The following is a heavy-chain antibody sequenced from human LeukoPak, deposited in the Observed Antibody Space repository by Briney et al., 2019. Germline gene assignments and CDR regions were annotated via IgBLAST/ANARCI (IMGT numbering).Heavy chain of an antibody. Sequence: GGSLRLSCAASGFTVSSNYMSWVRQAPGKGLEWVSAIYSGGSTYYADSVKDRFTISRDNSKNTLYLQMNSLRSEDTAVYYCARDSLVAAADHTHHLVDPWAREPWSPSPQ. V-gene: IGHV3-53*05. CDR1: GFTVSSNY. CDR3: ARDSLVAAADHTHHLVDP. J-gene: IGHJ5*02. D-gene: IGHD6-13*01. CDR2: IYSGGST.